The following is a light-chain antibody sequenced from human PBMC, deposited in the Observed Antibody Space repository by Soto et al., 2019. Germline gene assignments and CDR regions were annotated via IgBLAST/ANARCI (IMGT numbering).Light chain of an antibody. Sequence: DIRMTQSQSTLSAAVGDSVIITCRASQMISTYLNWYQQKPGKAPNLLIYAASSLQRGVPSRFSASGSGTDFTLTISSLQPEDFATYYCQQSYENPSMFGQGTKVEMK. V-gene: IGKV1-39*01. J-gene: IGKJ1*01. CDR1: QMISTY. CDR2: AAS. CDR3: QQSYENPSM.